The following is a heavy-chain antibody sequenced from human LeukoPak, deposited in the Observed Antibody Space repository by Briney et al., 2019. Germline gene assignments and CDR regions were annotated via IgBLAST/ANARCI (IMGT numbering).Heavy chain of an antibody. CDR1: GFTFSSYA. Sequence: GGSLRLSCAVSGFTFSSYAMSWVRQAPGKGLEWVSTISDSDGRTYYADSVKGRFTMSGDNSKNTLFLHMNSLRAEDTAVYFCAKGGTRSGYSPLDYWGQGSLVTVSS. CDR3: AKGGTRSGYSPLDY. D-gene: IGHD3-22*01. J-gene: IGHJ4*02. CDR2: ISDSDGRT. V-gene: IGHV3-23*01.